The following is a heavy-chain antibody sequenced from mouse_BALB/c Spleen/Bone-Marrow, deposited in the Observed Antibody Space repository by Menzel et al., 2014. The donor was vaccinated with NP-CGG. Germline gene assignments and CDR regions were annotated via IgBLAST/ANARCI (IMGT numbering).Heavy chain of an antibody. V-gene: IGHV1-9*01. J-gene: IGHJ2*01. D-gene: IGHD1-1*01. Sequence: QVQLKDSGAELMKPGASVKISCKATGYTFSSYWIEWVKQRPGHGLEWIGEILPGSGSTNYNEKFKGKATFTADTSSNTAYMQLSSLTSEDSAVYYCARFYYYGSSYYFDYWGQGTTHTVSS. CDR1: GYTFSSYW. CDR3: ARFYYYGSSYYFDY. CDR2: ILPGSGST.